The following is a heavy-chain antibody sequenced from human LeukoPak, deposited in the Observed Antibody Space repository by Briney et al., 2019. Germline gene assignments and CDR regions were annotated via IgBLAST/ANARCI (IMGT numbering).Heavy chain of an antibody. J-gene: IGHJ4*02. CDR3: AFINDYDSSGYSSY. CDR2: IIPIFGTA. V-gene: IGHV1-69*05. Sequence: SVKVSCKASGGTFSSYAISWVRQAPGQGLEWMGGIIPIFGTANYAQKLQGRVTITTDESTSTAYMELSSLRSEDTAVYYCAFINDYDSSGYSSYWGQGTLVTVSS. CDR1: GGTFSSYA. D-gene: IGHD3-22*01.